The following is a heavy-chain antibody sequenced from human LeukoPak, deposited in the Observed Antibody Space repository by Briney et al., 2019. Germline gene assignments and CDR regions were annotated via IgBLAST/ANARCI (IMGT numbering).Heavy chain of an antibody. Sequence: PGGSLRLSCAASGFTFSNYGMSWVRQAPGKGLEWVSAISGSGGTTYYADSVKGQFTISRDNSNNTLYLQMNSLKTEDTAVYYCTTDVQRGYSYGRLDYFDYWGQGTLVTVSS. V-gene: IGHV3-23*01. CDR2: ISGSGGTT. J-gene: IGHJ4*02. CDR3: TTDVQRGYSYGRLDYFDY. D-gene: IGHD5-18*01. CDR1: GFTFSNYG.